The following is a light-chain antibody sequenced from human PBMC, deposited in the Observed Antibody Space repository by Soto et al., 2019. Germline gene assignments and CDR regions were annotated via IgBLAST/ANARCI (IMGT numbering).Light chain of an antibody. V-gene: IGKV3-11*01. CDR2: GES. Sequence: EIVLTQSPASRSLSPLERATLSCSASQSVSSHLHWLQQRPGQAPRILIYGESNRATGIPARFGGRGSGTNFTLAISRLEPEYLAVNYCQQRSNWPPFLTVGGGTKVEI. CDR3: QQRSNWPPFLT. CDR1: QSVSSH. J-gene: IGKJ4*02.